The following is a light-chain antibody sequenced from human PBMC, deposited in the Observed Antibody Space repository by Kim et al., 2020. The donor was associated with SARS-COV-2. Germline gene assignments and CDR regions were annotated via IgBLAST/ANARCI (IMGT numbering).Light chain of an antibody. CDR2: DVS. V-gene: IGLV2-14*03. CDR3: SSYTSSSTLV. Sequence: GRPITLSCTGTSSDVGGYNYVSWYQQHPGKAPKLMIYDVSNRPSGVSNRFSGSKSGNTASLTISGLQAEDEADYYCSSYTSSSTLVFGTGTKVTVL. J-gene: IGLJ1*01. CDR1: SSDVGGYNY.